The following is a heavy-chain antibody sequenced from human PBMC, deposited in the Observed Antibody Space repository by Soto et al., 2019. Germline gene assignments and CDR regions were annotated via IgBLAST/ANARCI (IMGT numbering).Heavy chain of an antibody. CDR2: MYYTGDT. D-gene: IGHD1-1*01. V-gene: IGHV4-59*01. J-gene: IGHJ5*02. Sequence: LSLTCTVSGGSIHGYYWTWSRQAPGRELEWIGYMYYTGDTNYNPSLKSRVSISIDKSKNLFSLNLTSVTAADTAIYYCARLVTGEAAGTFWFDPWGQGTQVTVSS. CDR3: ARLVTGEAAGTFWFDP. CDR1: GGSIHGYY.